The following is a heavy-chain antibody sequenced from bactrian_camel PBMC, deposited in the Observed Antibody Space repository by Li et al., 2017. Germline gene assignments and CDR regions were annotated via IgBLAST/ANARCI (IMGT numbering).Heavy chain of an antibody. CDR3: AVDILAGVKSRCAVGASQVPSYGY. CDR2: IYNGDFTT. V-gene: IGHV3S40*01. Sequence: DVQLVESGGGSVQAGGSLRLSCVASGWSHTNIAWFRQAPGKAREGAVTIYNGDFTTYYTDDVKGRFILSQDDSKNTIFLQMNNLKPEDTAVYYCAVDILAGVKSRCAVGASQVPSYGYWGQGTQVTVS. J-gene: IGHJ4*01. CDR1: GWSHTN. D-gene: IGHD1*01.